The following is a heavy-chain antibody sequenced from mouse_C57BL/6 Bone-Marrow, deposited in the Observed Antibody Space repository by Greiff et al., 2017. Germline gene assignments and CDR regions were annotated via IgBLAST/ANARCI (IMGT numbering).Heavy chain of an antibody. Sequence: VQLKQSGPELVKPGASVKMSCKASGYTFTDYNMHWVKQSHGKSLEWIGYINPNNGGTSYNQKFKGKATLTVNKSSSTAYMELRSLTSEDSAVYYCARHDAIYYYAMDYWGQGTSVTVSS. CDR3: ARHDAIYYYAMDY. CDR1: GYTFTDYN. D-gene: IGHD2-3*01. CDR2: INPNNGGT. J-gene: IGHJ4*01. V-gene: IGHV1-22*01.